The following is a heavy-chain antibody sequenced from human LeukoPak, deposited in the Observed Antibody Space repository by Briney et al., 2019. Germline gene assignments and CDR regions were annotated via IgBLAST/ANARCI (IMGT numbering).Heavy chain of an antibody. CDR3: ARKIAAAGVRSPTDETFDY. D-gene: IGHD6-13*01. CDR2: IYHSGTT. V-gene: IGHV4-59*12. J-gene: IGHJ4*02. Sequence: SETLSLTCTVSGGSISGYYWSWIRQPPGKGLEWIGYIYHSGTTNYNPSLKSRVTISVDTSKNQFSLKLSSVTAADTAVYYCARKIAAAGVRSPTDETFDYWGQGTLVTVSS. CDR1: GGSISGYY.